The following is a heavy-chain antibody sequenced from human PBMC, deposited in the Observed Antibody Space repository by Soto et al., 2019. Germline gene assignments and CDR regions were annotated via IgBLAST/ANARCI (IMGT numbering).Heavy chain of an antibody. V-gene: IGHV3-53*01. D-gene: IGHD3-22*01. CDR2: IYSGGST. CDR1: GFTVSSNY. Sequence: EVQLVESGGGLIQPGGSLRLSCAASGFTVSSNYMSWVRQAPGKGLEWVSVIYSGGSTYYADSVKGRFTISRANSKNTLYRQMNSLRAEYTAGYYCARDRVESGYPASFQHWGQGTLVTVSS. J-gene: IGHJ1*01. CDR3: ARDRVESGYPASFQH.